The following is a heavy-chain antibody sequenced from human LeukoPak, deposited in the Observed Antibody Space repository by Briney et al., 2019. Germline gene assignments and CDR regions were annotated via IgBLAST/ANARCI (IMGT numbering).Heavy chain of an antibody. V-gene: IGHV4-38-2*02. CDR1: GYSISSGYY. J-gene: IGHJ4*02. CDR3: ARDTVAVAGTEY. Sequence: PSETLSLTCTVSGYSISSGYYWGWIRQPPGKGLEWIGSIYHSGSTYYNPSLKSRVTISVDTSKNQFSLKLTSVTAADTAVYYCARDTVAVAGTEYWGQGTLVTVSS. CDR2: IYHSGST. D-gene: IGHD6-19*01.